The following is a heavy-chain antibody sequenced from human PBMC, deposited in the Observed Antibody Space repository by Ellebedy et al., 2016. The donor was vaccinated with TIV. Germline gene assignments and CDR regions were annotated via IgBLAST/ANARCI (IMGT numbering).Heavy chain of an antibody. D-gene: IGHD1-26*01. J-gene: IGHJ5*02. V-gene: IGHV1-46*01. CDR1: GDTLTKYY. Sequence: ASVKVSCKASGDTLTKYYMHWVRQAPGQGLEWMGIINPSGGSTSYAQKFQGRVTMTTDTSTSTIYMELSSLRSEDTAVYYCARDRGSIVGGGFDPWGQGTLVTVSS. CDR3: ARDRGSIVGGGFDP. CDR2: INPSGGST.